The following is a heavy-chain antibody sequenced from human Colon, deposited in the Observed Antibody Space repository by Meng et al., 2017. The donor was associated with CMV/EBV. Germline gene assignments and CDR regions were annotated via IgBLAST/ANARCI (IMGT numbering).Heavy chain of an antibody. CDR1: GGSISSTLYY. CDR3: ARGAAYYYDSSGYYFVY. CDR2: IYYSGSS. V-gene: IGHV4-39*02. D-gene: IGHD3-22*01. Sequence: SETLSLTCTVSGGSISSTLYYWGWIRQPPGKGLEWIGNIYYSGSSYYSPSLKSRVSISVDTSKNQFSLRLSSVTAADTAMYYCARGAAYYYDSSGYYFVYWGQGTLVTVSS. J-gene: IGHJ4*02.